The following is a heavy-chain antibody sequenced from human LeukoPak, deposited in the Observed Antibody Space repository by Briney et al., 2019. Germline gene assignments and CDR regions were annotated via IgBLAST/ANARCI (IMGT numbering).Heavy chain of an antibody. CDR2: INQDESKK. J-gene: IGHJ4*02. CDR3: ARIGYSSSSNDY. D-gene: IGHD6-6*01. V-gene: IGHV3-7*01. Sequence: GGSLRLSCEASGFIFSNYWMSWVRQAPGKGLEWVANINQDESKKYYVDSVKGRFTISRDNAKNSLYLQMNGLRVEDTALYYCARIGYSSSSNDYWGQGTLVTVSS. CDR1: GFIFSNYW.